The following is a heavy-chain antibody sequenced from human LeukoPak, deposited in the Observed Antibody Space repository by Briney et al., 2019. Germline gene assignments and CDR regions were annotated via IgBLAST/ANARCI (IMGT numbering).Heavy chain of an antibody. V-gene: IGHV1-18*01. D-gene: IGHD6-6*01. CDR1: GYTLTSYG. J-gene: IGHJ4*02. CDR2: ISAYNGNT. CDR3: ARDRGKSSIAARPQYYFDY. Sequence: ASVKVSCKASGYTLTSYGISWVRQAPGQGLEWMGWISAYNGNTNYAQKLQGRVTMTTDTSTSTAYMELRSLRSDDTAVYYCARDRGKSSIAARPQYYFDYWAREPWSPSPQ.